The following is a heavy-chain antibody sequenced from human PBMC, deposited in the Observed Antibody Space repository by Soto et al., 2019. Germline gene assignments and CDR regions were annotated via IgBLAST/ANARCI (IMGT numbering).Heavy chain of an antibody. Sequence: ASVKVSCKVSGYTLTELSMHWVRQAPGKGLEWMGGFDPEDGETIYAQKFQGRVTMTEDTSTDTAYMELSSLRSEDTAVYYCATQSYCSGGSCSVVGWFDPWGQGTLVTVSS. CDR3: ATQSYCSGGSCSVVGWFDP. D-gene: IGHD2-15*01. J-gene: IGHJ5*02. CDR1: GYTLTELS. V-gene: IGHV1-24*01. CDR2: FDPEDGET.